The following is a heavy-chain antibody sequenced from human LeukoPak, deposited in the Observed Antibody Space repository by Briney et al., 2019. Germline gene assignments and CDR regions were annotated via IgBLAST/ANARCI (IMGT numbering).Heavy chain of an antibody. CDR3: ARGGQLYVSYRRWFDP. Sequence: ASVKVSCKASGYTFTGYYMHWVRQAPGQGLEWMGWINPNSGGTNDAQKFQGRVTMTRDTSISTAYMELSRLRSDDTAVYYCARGGQLYVSYRRWFDPWGQGTLVTVSS. D-gene: IGHD2-8*01. V-gene: IGHV1-2*02. CDR2: INPNSGGT. J-gene: IGHJ5*02. CDR1: GYTFTGYY.